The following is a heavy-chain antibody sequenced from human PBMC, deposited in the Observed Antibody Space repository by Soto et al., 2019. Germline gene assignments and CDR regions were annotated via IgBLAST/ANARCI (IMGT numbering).Heavy chain of an antibody. J-gene: IGHJ6*02. V-gene: IGHV3-13*05. CDR1: GFTFRNYD. D-gene: IGHD3-10*01. Sequence: EVQLVESGGGLVQPGGSLRLSCEASGFTFRNYDMHWVRQGTGKGLEWVTGISAAGDPDYADSVEGRCTRYRETAENSFFLHMNSLRAGDTAVYYWARTDREFYGLDVWGQGTKVIVSS. CDR3: ARTDREFYGLDV. CDR2: ISAAGDP.